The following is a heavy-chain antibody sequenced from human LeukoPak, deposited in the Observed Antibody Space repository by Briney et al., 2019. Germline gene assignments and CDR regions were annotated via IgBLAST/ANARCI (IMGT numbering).Heavy chain of an antibody. J-gene: IGHJ3*02. V-gene: IGHV4-59*08. CDR3: ARSVSWGLLVRDDAFDI. Sequence: PSETLSLTCTVSGGSISGYYWSWIRQPPGEGLEWIGYIHYSGSTNYNPSLKSRVTTSVDTSKKQFSLKLRSVTAADTAVYYCARSVSWGLLVRDDAFDIWGQGTMVTVSS. CDR1: GGSISGYY. D-gene: IGHD2-21*01. CDR2: IHYSGST.